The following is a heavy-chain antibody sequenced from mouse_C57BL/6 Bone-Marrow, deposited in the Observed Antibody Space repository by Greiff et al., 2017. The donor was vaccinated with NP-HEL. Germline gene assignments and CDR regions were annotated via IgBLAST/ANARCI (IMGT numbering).Heavy chain of an antibody. CDR3: AIWLRRYSAV. CDR2: IYPGDGDT. J-gene: IGHJ1*03. Sequence: QVQLQQSGPELVKPGASVKISCKASGYAFSSSWMNWVKQRPGKGLEWIGRIYPGDGDTNYNGKFKGKATLTADKSSSTAYMQLSSLTSEDSAVYFCAIWLRRYSAVWGTGSTVTVAS. CDR1: GYAFSSSW. V-gene: IGHV1-82*01. D-gene: IGHD2-2*01.